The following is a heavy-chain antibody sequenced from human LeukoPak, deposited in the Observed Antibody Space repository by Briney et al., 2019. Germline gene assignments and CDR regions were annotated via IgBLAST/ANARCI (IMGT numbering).Heavy chain of an antibody. CDR1: GGSISNYY. V-gene: IGHV4-59*01. CDR2: ISDSGSA. CDR3: ARRISGSSRDDY. D-gene: IGHD1-26*01. J-gene: IGHJ4*02. Sequence: SETLSLTCTVSGGSISNYYWTWIRQPPGKGLEWIGHISDSGSANYNPSLKSRVTISGDTSKNQVSLNLGSVTAADTAVYYCARRISGSSRDDYWGQGTLVTVSS.